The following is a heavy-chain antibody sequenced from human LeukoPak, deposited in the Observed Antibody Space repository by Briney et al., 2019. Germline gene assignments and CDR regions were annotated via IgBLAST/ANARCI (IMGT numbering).Heavy chain of an antibody. CDR2: ISTYNDNT. CDR3: ARDRTRRILSVIIAADAFDI. Sequence: ASVKVSCKASGYTFINYGISWVRQAPGQGLEWMGWISTYNDNTNYAQNVQDRVTMTTDRSTSTAYMEVRSLRSDDTAVYYCARDRTRRILSVIIAADAFDIWGQGIMVTVSS. V-gene: IGHV1-18*01. J-gene: IGHJ3*02. CDR1: GYTFINYG. D-gene: IGHD2-15*01.